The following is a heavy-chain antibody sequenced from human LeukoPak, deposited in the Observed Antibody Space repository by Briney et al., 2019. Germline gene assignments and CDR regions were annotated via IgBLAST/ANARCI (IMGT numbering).Heavy chain of an antibody. V-gene: IGHV5-51*01. CDR3: ARQQYHDYSFDY. Sequence: GESLKISRKGSGYSFTSYWMGRVRQMPGKGLEGMGIIYPGDSDNRYSPSFQGQVTISADKSISTAYLQWSSLKASDTAMYYCARQQYHDYSFDYWGQGTLVTVSS. CDR2: IYPGDSDN. D-gene: IGHD4-11*01. J-gene: IGHJ4*02. CDR1: GYSFTSYW.